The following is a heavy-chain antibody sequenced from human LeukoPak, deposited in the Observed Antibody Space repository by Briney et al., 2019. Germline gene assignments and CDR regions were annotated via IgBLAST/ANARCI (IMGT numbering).Heavy chain of an antibody. Sequence: TGGSLRLSCAASGFIFSNYAMSWVRQAAGKGLEWVSIIGHSGGSIYYAGSVKGRFTISRDNSKNTLSLQMNSLRAEDTALYFCAKSWGSTRPYYNYMEVWGKGTTVTVSS. CDR2: IGHSGGSI. CDR3: AKSWGSTRPYYNYMEV. J-gene: IGHJ6*03. V-gene: IGHV3-23*01. D-gene: IGHD1-26*01. CDR1: GFIFSNYA.